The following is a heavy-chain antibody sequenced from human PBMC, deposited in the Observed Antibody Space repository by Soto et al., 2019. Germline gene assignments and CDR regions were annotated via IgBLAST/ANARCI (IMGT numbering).Heavy chain of an antibody. CDR1: GFTFSSYA. Sequence: PGGSLRLSCAASGFTFSSYAMSWVRQAPGKGLEWVSGISLSGTNTYYADSVKGRFTISRDNSKNTVYLQMRSLRAEDTAVYYCVKDGGRDCSGGSCYSGLFDYWGPGTLVTVSS. D-gene: IGHD2-15*01. CDR2: ISLSGTNT. V-gene: IGHV3-23*01. J-gene: IGHJ4*02. CDR3: VKDGGRDCSGGSCYSGLFDY.